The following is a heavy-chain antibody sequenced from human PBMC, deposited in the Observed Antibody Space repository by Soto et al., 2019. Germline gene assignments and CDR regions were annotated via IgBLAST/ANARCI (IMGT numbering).Heavy chain of an antibody. J-gene: IGHJ6*02. V-gene: IGHV3-23*01. CDR3: AKGATSHIYGIDV. Sequence: EVQVLETGGGLVQPGGSLRLSCVASGFTFNNLVMNWVRQAPGKGQEGVAIMGGIGQYAHNADSVNGRFTFSRANSTNTVSPEMHSLRAADTAIYFWAKGATSHIYGIDVWGPGTTVT. D-gene: IGHD2-2*01. CDR1: GFTFNNLV. CDR2: MGGIGQYA.